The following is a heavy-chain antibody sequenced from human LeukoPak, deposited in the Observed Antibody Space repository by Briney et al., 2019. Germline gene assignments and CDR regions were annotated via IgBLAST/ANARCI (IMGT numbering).Heavy chain of an antibody. J-gene: IGHJ4*02. V-gene: IGHV4-61*02. Sequence: SQTLSLTCTVSGGSISSGSYYWSWIRQPAGKGLEWIGRIYTSGSTNYNPSHKSRVTISVDTSKNQFSLKLSSVTAADTAVYYCARDEITGTTDYWGQGTLVTVSS. CDR2: IYTSGST. CDR1: GGSISSGSYY. CDR3: ARDEITGTTDY. D-gene: IGHD1-7*01.